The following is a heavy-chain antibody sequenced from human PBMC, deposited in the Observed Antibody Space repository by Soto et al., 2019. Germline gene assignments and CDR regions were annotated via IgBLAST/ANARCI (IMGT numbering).Heavy chain of an antibody. J-gene: IGHJ4*01. CDR3: ARYCYDSSGYYPL. V-gene: IGHV3-33*01. CDR2: IWSDGSNK. CDR1: GFTFSSYG. D-gene: IGHD3-22*01. Sequence: QVQLVESGGGVVQPGRSLILSCAASGFTFSSYGMHWVRQAPGKGLVWVAVIWSDGSNKYYAESVKSRFTISRDKSKNTLYLQMNSLRAEDMAVYYCARYCYDSSGYYPLRGHGTVVSVSS.